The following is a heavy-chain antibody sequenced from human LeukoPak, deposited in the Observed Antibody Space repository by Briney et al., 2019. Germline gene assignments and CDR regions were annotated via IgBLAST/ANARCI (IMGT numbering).Heavy chain of an antibody. CDR3: ARVSLRYYYYMDV. CDR2: IYYSGST. Sequence: SETLSLTCTVSGGSLSSYYWSWIRQPPGKGLEWIGYIYYSGSTNYNPSLKSRVTISVDTSKNQFSLKLSSVTAADTAVYYCARVSLRYYYYMDVWGKGTTVTVSS. V-gene: IGHV4-59*01. D-gene: IGHD5/OR15-5a*01. J-gene: IGHJ6*03. CDR1: GGSLSSYY.